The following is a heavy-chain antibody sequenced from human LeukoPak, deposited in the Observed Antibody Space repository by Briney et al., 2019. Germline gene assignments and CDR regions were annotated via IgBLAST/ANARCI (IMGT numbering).Heavy chain of an antibody. D-gene: IGHD3-10*01. Sequence: SETLSLTCAVYGGSFSGYYWSWIRQPPGKGLEWIGEINHSGSTNYNPSLKSRVTISVDTSKNQFSLKLSSVTAADTAVYYCARRGPGYYGSGSWRDYWGQGTLVTVSS. J-gene: IGHJ4*02. CDR2: INHSGST. CDR3: ARRGPGYYGSGSWRDY. V-gene: IGHV4-34*01. CDR1: GGSFSGYY.